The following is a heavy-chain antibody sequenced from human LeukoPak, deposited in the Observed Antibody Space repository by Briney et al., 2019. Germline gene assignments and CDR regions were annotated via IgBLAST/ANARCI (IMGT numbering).Heavy chain of an antibody. CDR3: ARSERYFDWLLFLRRNDAFDI. J-gene: IGHJ3*02. V-gene: IGHV1-46*01. CDR1: GYTFTSYY. Sequence: GASVKVSCKASGYTFTSYYMHWVRQAPGQGLEWMGIINPSGGRTTYAQKFQGRVTMTRDTSTSTVYMDLSSLRSEDTAVYYCARSERYFDWLLFLRRNDAFDIWGQGTMVTVSS. D-gene: IGHD3-9*01. CDR2: INPSGGRT.